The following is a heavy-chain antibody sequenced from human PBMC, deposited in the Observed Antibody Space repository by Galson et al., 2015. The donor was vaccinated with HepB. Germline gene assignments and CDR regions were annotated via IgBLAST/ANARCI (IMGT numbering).Heavy chain of an antibody. D-gene: IGHD3-9*01. CDR1: GFTLRSYA. Sequence: SLRLSCAGSGFTLRSYAMHWVRQTPGRGLEWMTFISFDGTIKKYADSVKDRFTVSRDNSKNTLYLQMNSLRVADTAVYYCVREYDVVTGVDFWGQGTLVTVS. CDR2: ISFDGTIK. CDR3: VREYDVVTGVDF. J-gene: IGHJ4*02. V-gene: IGHV3-30-3*01.